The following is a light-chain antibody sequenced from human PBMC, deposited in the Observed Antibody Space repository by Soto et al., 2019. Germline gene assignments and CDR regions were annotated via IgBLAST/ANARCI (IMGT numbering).Light chain of an antibody. Sequence: EIVLTQSPATLSLSPGERATLSCRASQSVSSFLAWYQQKPGQAPRLLIYDASNRATGTPDRFSGTGSGTDFTLTISSLEPEDFAVYYCLQRSDWPPWTFGQGTRVEVK. V-gene: IGKV3-11*01. CDR3: LQRSDWPPWT. CDR1: QSVSSF. J-gene: IGKJ1*01. CDR2: DAS.